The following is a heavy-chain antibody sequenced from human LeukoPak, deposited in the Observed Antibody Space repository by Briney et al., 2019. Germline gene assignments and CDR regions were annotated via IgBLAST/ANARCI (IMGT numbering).Heavy chain of an antibody. Sequence: SETRSLTCTVSGGSISSYYWSWIRQPAGKGLEWIGRIYTSGSTNYNPSLKSRVTMSVDTSKNQFSLKLSSVTAADTAVYYCARSIKELNSSGWDIWGQGTLVTVSS. D-gene: IGHD6-19*01. CDR1: GGSISSYY. CDR3: ARSIKELNSSGWDI. J-gene: IGHJ4*02. CDR2: IYTSGST. V-gene: IGHV4-4*07.